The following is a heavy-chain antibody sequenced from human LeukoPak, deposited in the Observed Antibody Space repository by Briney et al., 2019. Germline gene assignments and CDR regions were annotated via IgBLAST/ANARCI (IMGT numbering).Heavy chain of an antibody. CDR2: ISSSSSYI. CDR3: ARDSTDQDEDYGDYVGRAFDI. Sequence: PGGSLRLSCAASGFTFSSYSMNWVRQAPGKVLEWVSSISSSSSYIYYADSVKGRFTISRDNAKNSLYLQMNSLRAEDTAVYYCARDSTDQDEDYGDYVGRAFDIWGQGTMVTVSS. J-gene: IGHJ3*02. V-gene: IGHV3-21*01. CDR1: GFTFSSYS. D-gene: IGHD4-17*01.